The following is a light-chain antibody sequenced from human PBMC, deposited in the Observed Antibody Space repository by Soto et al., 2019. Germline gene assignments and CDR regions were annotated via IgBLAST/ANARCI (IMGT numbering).Light chain of an antibody. CDR2: DVS. V-gene: IGLV2-14*01. CDR3: NSYSSSSTVV. J-gene: IGLJ2*01. Sequence: QLVLTQPASVSGSPGQSITISCTGTTSDVGGYNYVSWYQQHPGKAPKLMIYDVSNRPSGVSNRFSGSKSGNTASLTISGLQAEDEADYYCNSYSSSSTVVFGGGTKVTVL. CDR1: TSDVGGYNY.